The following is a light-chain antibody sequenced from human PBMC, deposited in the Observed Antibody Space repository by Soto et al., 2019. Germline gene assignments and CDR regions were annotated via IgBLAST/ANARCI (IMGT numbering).Light chain of an antibody. Sequence: EFVLTQSPATLCLSPGERATLSGRASQSLTNSFIAWYQQRPGQAPRLLIYRASTRATDIPARFSGSGSGTDFTLTISSLQSEDFAIYYCQQYNNWPITFGQGTRLQIK. J-gene: IGKJ5*01. CDR1: QSLTNS. CDR2: RAS. V-gene: IGKV3-15*01. CDR3: QQYNNWPIT.